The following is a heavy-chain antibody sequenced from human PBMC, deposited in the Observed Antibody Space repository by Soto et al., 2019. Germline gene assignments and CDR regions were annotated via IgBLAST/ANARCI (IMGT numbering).Heavy chain of an antibody. D-gene: IGHD2-15*01. V-gene: IGHV3-11*06. Sequence: GGSLRLSCAACGFTFSDYYMSWIRQAPGEGLEWVSYISSSSSYTNSADSVKGRFNISRDNAKNSLYLQMNSLRAEDTDVYYCARDRYCSGGSCSSENYYGIDVWAQGTTVTVSS. CDR1: GFTFSDYY. J-gene: IGHJ6*02. CDR2: ISSSSSYT. CDR3: ARDRYCSGGSCSSENYYGIDV.